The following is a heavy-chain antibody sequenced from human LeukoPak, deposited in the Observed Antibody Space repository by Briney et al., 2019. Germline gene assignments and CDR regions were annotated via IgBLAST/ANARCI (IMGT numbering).Heavy chain of an antibody. V-gene: IGHV4-39*07. CDR2: GDYSGGT. CDR3: AGERGEEYSSGWYKRNYFDN. Sequence: SETLSLTCTVSGDSFSSVTDYWAWIRQPPGKGLEWIASGDYSGGTYYNPSLESRGAISADMSKNQFSLKLTSVTGADTAVYYCAGERGEEYSSGWYKRNYFDNWGQGIRVTVSS. CDR1: GDSFSSVTDY. J-gene: IGHJ4*02. D-gene: IGHD6-19*01.